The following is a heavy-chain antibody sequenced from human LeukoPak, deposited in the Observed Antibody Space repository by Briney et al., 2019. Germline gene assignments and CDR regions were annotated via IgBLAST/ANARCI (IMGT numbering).Heavy chain of an antibody. CDR1: GFTFDDYA. CDR3: AKDISQRCSGGSCYSDVVFQH. D-gene: IGHD2-15*01. Sequence: AGGSLRLSCAASGFTFDDYAMHWVRQAPGRGLEWVSLIRWDGGSTYYVDSVKGRFTISRDNSKNSLYLQMNSLRAEDTALYYCAKDISQRCSGGSCYSDVVFQHWGQGTLVTVSS. V-gene: IGHV3-43D*04. CDR2: IRWDGGST. J-gene: IGHJ1*01.